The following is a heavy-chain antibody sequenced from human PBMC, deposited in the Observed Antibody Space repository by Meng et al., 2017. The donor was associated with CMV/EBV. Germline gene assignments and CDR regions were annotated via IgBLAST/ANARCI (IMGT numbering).Heavy chain of an antibody. J-gene: IGHJ4*02. CDR2: IIPILGIA. D-gene: IGHD2-21*01. CDR3: ARDTSKLWGWGY. Sequence: SVKVSCKASGGTFSSYAISWVRQAPGQGLEWMGGIIPILGIANYAQKFQGRVTITTGKSTSTAYMELSSLRSEDTAVYYCARDTSKLWGWGYWGQGTLVTVSS. CDR1: GGTFSSYA. V-gene: IGHV1-69*10.